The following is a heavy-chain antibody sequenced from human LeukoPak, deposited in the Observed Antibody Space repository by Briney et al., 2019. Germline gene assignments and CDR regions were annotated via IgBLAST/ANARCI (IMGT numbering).Heavy chain of an antibody. J-gene: IGHJ4*02. D-gene: IGHD1-14*01. CDR2: ISGSGGST. Sequence: GGTLRLSCAASGFTFSNYGMSWLRQAPGKGLEWVSAISGSGGSTYYADSVKGRFSISRDNSKNTLFLQMDSLRAEDTAVYYCAIAYATVGDSWGQGTLVTVSS. V-gene: IGHV3-23*01. CDR1: GFTFSNYG. CDR3: AIAYATVGDS.